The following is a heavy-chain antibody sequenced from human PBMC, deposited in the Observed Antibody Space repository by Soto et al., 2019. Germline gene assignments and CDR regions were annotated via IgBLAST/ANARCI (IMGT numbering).Heavy chain of an antibody. J-gene: IGHJ4*01. CDR3: ARLGGYYQAFDQ. Sequence: PSETMSLTCSVSVSPISSYYWGWFRLPPGQGLQWVGYIYYTGTTSYNPSLKGRVTVSLDTSKKQFSLKLRSVTSADTAVYFCARLGGYYQAFDQWGQGALVTVSS. D-gene: IGHD3-22*01. V-gene: IGHV4-59*08. CDR1: VSPISSYY. CDR2: IYYTGTT.